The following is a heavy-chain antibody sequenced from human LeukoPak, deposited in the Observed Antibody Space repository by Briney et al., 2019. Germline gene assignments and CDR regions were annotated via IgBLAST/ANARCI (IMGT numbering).Heavy chain of an antibody. V-gene: IGHV3-21*01. Sequence: GGSLRLSCAASGFTFSSYSMNWVRQAPGKGLEWVSSISSSGSYIYYADSVKGRFTISRDNAKNSLYLQMNSLRAEDTAVYYCARDGRHSHGWFDPWGQGTLVTVP. CDR1: GFTFSSYS. J-gene: IGHJ5*02. CDR2: ISSSGSYI. CDR3: ARDGRHSHGWFDP. D-gene: IGHD5-18*01.